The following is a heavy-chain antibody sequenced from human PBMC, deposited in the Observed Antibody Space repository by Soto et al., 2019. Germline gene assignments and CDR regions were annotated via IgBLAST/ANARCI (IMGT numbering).Heavy chain of an antibody. Sequence: SETLSLTCTASGGSISSSSYYWGWIRQPPGKGLEWIGSIYYSGSTYYNPSLKSRVSISVDTSKKQFSLKLSSVTAADTAVYYCASFKYYDSSGSFRYFDSWGQGTLVT. CDR3: ASFKYYDSSGSFRYFDS. CDR1: GGSISSSSYY. CDR2: IYYSGST. J-gene: IGHJ4*02. V-gene: IGHV4-39*07. D-gene: IGHD3-22*01.